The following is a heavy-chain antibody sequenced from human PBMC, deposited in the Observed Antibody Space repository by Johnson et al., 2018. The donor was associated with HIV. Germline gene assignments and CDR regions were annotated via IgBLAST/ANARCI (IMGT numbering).Heavy chain of an antibody. CDR1: GFTFSSYA. CDR2: ISYDGSNK. V-gene: IGHV3-30-3*01. CDR3: AREAGTAFDI. J-gene: IGHJ3*02. Sequence: QVQLVESGGGVVQPGGSLRLSCAASGFTFSSYAMHWVRQAPGKGLEWVAVISYDGSNKYYADSVKGRFTISRDNSKNTLYLQMNSLRAEDTAVYYCAREAGTAFDIWGQGTMVTVSS.